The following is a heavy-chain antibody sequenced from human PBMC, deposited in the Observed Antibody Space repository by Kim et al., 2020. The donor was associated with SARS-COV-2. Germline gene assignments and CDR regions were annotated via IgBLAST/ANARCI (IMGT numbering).Heavy chain of an antibody. CDR1: GYSISSGYY. Sequence: SETLSLTCTVSGYSISSGYYWGWIRQPPGKGLEWIGSIYHSGSTYYNPSLKSRVTISVDTSKNQFSLKLSSVTAADTAVYYCARSYRLLELSPFDSWGQG. D-gene: IGHD3-16*02. CDR3: ARSYRLLELSPFDS. J-gene: IGHJ4*02. V-gene: IGHV4-38-2*02. CDR2: IYHSGST.